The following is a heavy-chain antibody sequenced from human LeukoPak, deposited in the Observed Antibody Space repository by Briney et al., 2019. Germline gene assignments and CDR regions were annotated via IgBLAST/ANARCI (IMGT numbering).Heavy chain of an antibody. CDR1: XYNFPNXW. CDR2: IYPAGSHT. CDR3: ARRNYTSVWFDP. V-gene: IGHV5-51*01. J-gene: IGHJ5*02. D-gene: IGHD1-7*01. Sequence: KASXYNFPNXWIGXXXQLPGXXXXXMGIIYPAGSHTIYSPSFQGQVTISVDKSTSTAYLQWNTLKASDTAMYYCARRNYTSVWFDPWGQGTLVTVSS.